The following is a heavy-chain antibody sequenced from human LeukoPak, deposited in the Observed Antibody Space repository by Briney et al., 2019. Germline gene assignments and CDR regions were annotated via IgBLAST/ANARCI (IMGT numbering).Heavy chain of an antibody. CDR2: IYPGDSAT. V-gene: IGHV5-51*01. CDR1: GYSFTSYW. D-gene: IGHD5-18*01. Sequence: GESLKISCKGSGYSFTSYWIGWVRQMPGKGLEWMGIIYPGDSATRYSPSFQGQVTISADKSISTAYLQWSSLKASDTAMYYCARRQLWARGAFDIWGQGTMVTVSS. J-gene: IGHJ3*02. CDR3: ARRQLWARGAFDI.